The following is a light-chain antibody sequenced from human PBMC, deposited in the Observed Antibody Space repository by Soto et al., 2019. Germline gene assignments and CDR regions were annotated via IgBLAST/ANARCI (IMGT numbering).Light chain of an antibody. CDR1: SSDVGAFNY. V-gene: IGLV2-14*03. Sequence: QSALTQPASVSGSPGQAITISCSGTSSDVGAFNYVSWYQQHPGKAPKLMIYDVSNRPSGVSNRFSGSKSGNTASLTISGLRAEDEADYYCDSYTSNNTYCFGTVTKLTVL. CDR2: DVS. CDR3: DSYTSNNTYC. J-gene: IGLJ1*01.